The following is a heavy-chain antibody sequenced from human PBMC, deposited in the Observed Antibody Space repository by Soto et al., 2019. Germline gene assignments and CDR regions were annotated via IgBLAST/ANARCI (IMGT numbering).Heavy chain of an antibody. J-gene: IGHJ6*03. CDR2: TYYKSKWYY. CDR3: ARGSWDDVSGHYYMDV. V-gene: IGHV6-1*01. CDR1: GDSVSSNSAG. Sequence: QVQLQQSSPGLVKPSQGLSLTCDISGDSVSSNSAGWNWIRQTPSRGLEWLGRTYYKSKWYYTYAASVKSRITVSPDTSKNQFSLQLTSVTPEDTAVYYCARGSWDDVSGHYYMDVWDKGTTVTVSS. D-gene: IGHD1-1*01.